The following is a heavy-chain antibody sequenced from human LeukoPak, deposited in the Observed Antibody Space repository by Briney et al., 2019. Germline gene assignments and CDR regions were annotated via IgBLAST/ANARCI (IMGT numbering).Heavy chain of an antibody. CDR3: ARDPLRRFDY. V-gene: IGHV3-7*04. Sequence: GGSLRLSCAAFGFTFSDYWMSWVRQARGKGLEWVATIKDDGRDKYYVDSVKGRFTISRDNAKKTVYLQMSSLRDEDTAVYYCARDPLRRFDYWGQGTLVTVSS. CDR2: IKDDGRDK. J-gene: IGHJ4*02. CDR1: GFTFSDYW.